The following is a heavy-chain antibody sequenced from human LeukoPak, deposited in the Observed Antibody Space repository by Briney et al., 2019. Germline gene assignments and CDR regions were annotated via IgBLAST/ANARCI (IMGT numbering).Heavy chain of an antibody. CDR3: ARDSHFGSGNYYIDY. CDR1: GASISSYY. D-gene: IGHD3-10*01. CDR2: GSTSGST. V-gene: IGHV4-4*07. J-gene: IGHJ4*02. Sequence: PSETLSLTCTVSGASISSYYWSWIRQPAGKGLEWIGRGSTSGSTNYNPSLKSRVTMSVETSKNQFSLKLSSVTAADTAVYYCARDSHFGSGNYYIDYWGQGTLVTVSS.